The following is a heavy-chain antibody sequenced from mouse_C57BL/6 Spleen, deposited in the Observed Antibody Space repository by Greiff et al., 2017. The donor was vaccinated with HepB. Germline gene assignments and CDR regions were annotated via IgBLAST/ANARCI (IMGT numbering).Heavy chain of an antibody. CDR1: GYTFTSYW. V-gene: IGHV1-59*01. Sequence: QVQLQQPGAELVRPGTSVKLSCKASGYTFTSYWMHWVKQRPGQGLEWIGVIDPSDSYTNYNQKFKGKATLTVDTSSSTAYMQLSSLTSEDSAVYYYARSGALVASPFAYWGQGTLVTVSA. CDR2: IDPSDSYT. J-gene: IGHJ3*01. D-gene: IGHD1-1*01. CDR3: ARSGALVASPFAY.